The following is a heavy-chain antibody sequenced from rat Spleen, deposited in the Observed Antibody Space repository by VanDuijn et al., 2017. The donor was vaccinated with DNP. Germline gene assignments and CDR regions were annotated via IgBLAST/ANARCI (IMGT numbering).Heavy chain of an antibody. V-gene: IGHV5-7*01. CDR1: GFIFSDYN. CDR2: ISYDGSST. Sequence: EVQLVESGGGLVQPGRSLKLSCAASGFIFSDYNMAWVRQAPKKGLEWVASISYDGSSTNYRDSVKGRFTISRDNAKSNLYLQIDSLRSEDTATYYCARPDYWGQGVMVTVSS. J-gene: IGHJ2*01. CDR3: ARPDY.